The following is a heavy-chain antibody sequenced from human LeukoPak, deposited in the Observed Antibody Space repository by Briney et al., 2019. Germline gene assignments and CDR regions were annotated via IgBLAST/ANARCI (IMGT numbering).Heavy chain of an antibody. CDR2: IYYSGST. CDR3: AGVKTTVTSGYYYGMDV. CDR1: GGSISSSSYY. V-gene: IGHV4-39*07. D-gene: IGHD4-17*01. Sequence: SETLSLTCTVSGGSISSSSYYWGWIRQPPGKGLEWIGSIYYSGSTYYNPSLKSRVTISVDTSKNQFSLKLSSVTAADTAVYYCAGVKTTVTSGYYYGMDVWGQGTTVTVSS. J-gene: IGHJ6*02.